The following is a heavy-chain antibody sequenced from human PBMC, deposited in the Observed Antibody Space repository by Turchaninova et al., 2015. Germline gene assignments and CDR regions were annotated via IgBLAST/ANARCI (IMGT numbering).Heavy chain of an antibody. CDR3: ARDGGGGYNQIDF. CDR1: GFTFSNSA. D-gene: IGHD5-24*01. V-gene: IGHV3-30*01. CDR2: ISYDPSEQ. J-gene: IGHJ4*02. Sequence: QVRLGESGGGGVQHGRSLSRACESSGFTFSNSAMHWVRQAPDKRLESVGVISYDPSEQHYAASVRGRFTISRYNSKNTLYLQMNSLYTEDTALYYCARDGGGGYNQIDFWGQGTLVTVSS.